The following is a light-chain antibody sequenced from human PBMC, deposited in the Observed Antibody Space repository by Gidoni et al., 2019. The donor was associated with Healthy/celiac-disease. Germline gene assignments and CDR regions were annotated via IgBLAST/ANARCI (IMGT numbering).Light chain of an antibody. CDR3: QQYDNLPPMYT. CDR1: QDISNY. J-gene: IGKJ2*01. Sequence: GDRVTITCQASQDISNYLNWYQQKPGKAPKLLIYDASNLETGVPSRFSGSGSGTDFTFTISSLQTEDIATYYCQQYDNLPPMYTFGQXTKLEIK. CDR2: DAS. V-gene: IGKV1-33*01.